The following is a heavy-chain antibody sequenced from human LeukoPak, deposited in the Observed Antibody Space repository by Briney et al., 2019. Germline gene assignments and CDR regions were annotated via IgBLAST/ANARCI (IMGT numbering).Heavy chain of an antibody. Sequence: SETLSLTCTVSGGSISSYYWSWIRQPAGKGLEWIGRISASGSTNYAPSLRSRVTMSVDTSTNQFSLKLSSVTAADTAVYYCARRFHAFDIWGQGTMVTVSS. J-gene: IGHJ3*02. CDR1: GGSISSYY. CDR3: ARRFHAFDI. D-gene: IGHD3-3*01. CDR2: ISASGST. V-gene: IGHV4-4*07.